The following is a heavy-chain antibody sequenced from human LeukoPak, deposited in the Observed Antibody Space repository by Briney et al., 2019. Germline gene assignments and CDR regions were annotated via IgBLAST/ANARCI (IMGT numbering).Heavy chain of an antibody. Sequence: PPETLSLTCAVYGGSFSGYYWSWIRQPPGKGLEWIGEINHSGSTNYNPSLKSRVTISVDTSKNQFSLKLSSVTAADTAVYYCARGLYRYSSGWSEGYYFDYWGQGTLVTVSS. J-gene: IGHJ4*02. CDR2: INHSGST. CDR3: ARGLYRYSSGWSEGYYFDY. V-gene: IGHV4-34*01. CDR1: GGSFSGYY. D-gene: IGHD6-19*01.